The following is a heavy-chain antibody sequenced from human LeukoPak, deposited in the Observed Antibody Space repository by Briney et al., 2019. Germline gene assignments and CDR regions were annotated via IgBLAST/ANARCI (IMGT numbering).Heavy chain of an antibody. D-gene: IGHD6-13*01. CDR1: GFTFSSYS. CDR2: ISSSSSYI. Sequence: GGSQRLSCAASGFTFSSYSMNWVRQAPGKGLEWVSSISSSSSYIYYADSVKGRFTISRDNAKNSLYLQMNSLRAEDTAVYYCARGLYSSSWPRTYWGQGTLVTVSS. J-gene: IGHJ4*02. CDR3: ARGLYSSSWPRTY. V-gene: IGHV3-21*01.